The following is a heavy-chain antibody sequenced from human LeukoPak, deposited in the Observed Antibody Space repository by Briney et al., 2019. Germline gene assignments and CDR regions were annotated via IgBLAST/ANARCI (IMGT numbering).Heavy chain of an antibody. D-gene: IGHD6-25*01. CDR1: GDSISSYY. CDR3: ARDRGSAPYFDY. J-gene: IGHJ4*02. CDR2: IYASGST. Sequence: SETLSLTCTVSGDSISSYYWSWIRQPAGKGLEWIGRIYASGSTNYNPSLKSRVTMSVDTSKNQFSLKLSSVTAADTAVYYCARDRGSAPYFDYWGQGTLVTVSS. V-gene: IGHV4-4*07.